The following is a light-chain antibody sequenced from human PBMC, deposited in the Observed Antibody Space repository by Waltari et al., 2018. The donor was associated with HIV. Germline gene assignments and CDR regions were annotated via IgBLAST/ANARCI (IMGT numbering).Light chain of an antibody. Sequence: IMLTQSPATLSLSPEKKATLSCRASQSVATYLAWFQQRPGQGPRVLIYDASNRANGIPARFSGSGSGTDFTLPISRLEPEDFGVYYCQQRNIPITFGQGTRLEI. J-gene: IGKJ5*01. CDR3: QQRNIPIT. CDR1: QSVATY. V-gene: IGKV3-11*01. CDR2: DAS.